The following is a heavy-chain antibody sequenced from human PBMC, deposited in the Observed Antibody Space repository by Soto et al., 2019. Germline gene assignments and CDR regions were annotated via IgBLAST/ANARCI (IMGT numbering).Heavy chain of an antibody. D-gene: IGHD4-17*01. V-gene: IGHV3-23*01. CDR1: GFTFSSYA. CDR3: AKVRFPGTSCFDY. CDR2: ISGSGGST. Sequence: SLRLSCAASGFTFSSYAMSWVRQAPGKGLEWVSAISGSGGSTYYADSVKGRFTISRDNSKNTLYLQMNSLRAEDTAVYYCAKVRFPGTSCFDYWGQGTLVTVSS. J-gene: IGHJ4*02.